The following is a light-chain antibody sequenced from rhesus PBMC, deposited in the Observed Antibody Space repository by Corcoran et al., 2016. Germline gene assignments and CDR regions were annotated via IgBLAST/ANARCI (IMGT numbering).Light chain of an antibody. J-gene: IGKJ2*01. Sequence: DIQMTQSPSSLSASVRDRVTVTRRASQDINKELSWYQQKPGQAPTPLIYAASSLQTGVSSRFSGCGSGTDYTLTISSLRPEDVATYCCLQDYIAPYSIGQGAKVEIK. V-gene: IGKV1-94*01. CDR2: AAS. CDR1: QDINKE. CDR3: LQDYIAPYS.